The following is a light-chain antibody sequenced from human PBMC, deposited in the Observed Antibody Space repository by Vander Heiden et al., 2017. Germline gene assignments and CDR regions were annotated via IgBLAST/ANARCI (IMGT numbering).Light chain of an antibody. CDR2: LEGSGSD. CDR1: SGHSSYI. V-gene: IGLV4-60*03. CDR3: ETWDSNTWV. J-gene: IGLJ3*02. Sequence: QPVLTQSSSASASLGSSVKLTCTLSSGHSSYISEWHQQQPGKAPRYFMKLEGSGSDNKGSGVPDRFAGSSSGADRDLTISNLQSEDEADYYCETWDSNTWVFGGGTKLTVL.